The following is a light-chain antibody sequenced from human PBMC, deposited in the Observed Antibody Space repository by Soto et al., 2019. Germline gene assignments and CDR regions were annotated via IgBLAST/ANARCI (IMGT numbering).Light chain of an antibody. CDR3: QQYYNTPLT. CDR1: QSVLYSSNNKNY. CDR2: WAS. J-gene: IGKJ4*01. V-gene: IGKV4-1*01. Sequence: DIVMTQSPDSLAMSLGERATINCKSSQSVLYSSNNKNYLAWYQQKPGQPPKLLIYWASTRESGVPDRFSGSGSGTDFTITISSLQAEDVAVYYCQQYYNTPLTFGGGTKVDIK.